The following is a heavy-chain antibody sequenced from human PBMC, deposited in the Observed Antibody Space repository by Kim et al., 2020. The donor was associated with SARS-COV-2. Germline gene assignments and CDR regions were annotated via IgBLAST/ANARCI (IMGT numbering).Heavy chain of an antibody. Sequence: SVKGRFTISRDKSKNTLYLQMNRLRAEDTAVYYCARAAYSSSSGGLSFDYWGQGTLVTVSS. D-gene: IGHD6-6*01. V-gene: IGHV3-53*01. CDR3: ARAAYSSSSGGLSFDY. J-gene: IGHJ4*02.